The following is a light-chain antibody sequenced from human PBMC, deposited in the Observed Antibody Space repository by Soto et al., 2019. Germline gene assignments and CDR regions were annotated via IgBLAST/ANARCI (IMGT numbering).Light chain of an antibody. CDR2: EVS. CDR1: SSDIGAYNY. J-gene: IGLJ2*01. V-gene: IGLV2-14*01. Sequence: QSALTQPASVSGSPGQSITISCSGTSSDIGAYNYVSWYQQQPGKAPKLIIYEVSNRPSGVSFRFSGSKSRNTASLTIAGLQAEEEADYYCISDTTTTTLGVFGGGTKLTV. CDR3: ISDTTTTTLGV.